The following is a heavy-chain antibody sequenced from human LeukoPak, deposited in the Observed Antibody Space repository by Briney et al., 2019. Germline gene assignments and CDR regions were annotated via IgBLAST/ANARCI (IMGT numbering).Heavy chain of an antibody. J-gene: IGHJ4*02. D-gene: IGHD3-10*01. CDR1: GYMITSDW. Sequence: GESLKISCQASGYMITSDWIGWVRQMPGKGLEWMAIIYPADSDTRYNPSFQGQVTISADKSVNATYLQWSSLKASDTAMYYCARARYFGSGTFFDLWGQGTLVTVSS. CDR2: IYPADSDT. V-gene: IGHV5-51*01. CDR3: ARARYFGSGTFFDL.